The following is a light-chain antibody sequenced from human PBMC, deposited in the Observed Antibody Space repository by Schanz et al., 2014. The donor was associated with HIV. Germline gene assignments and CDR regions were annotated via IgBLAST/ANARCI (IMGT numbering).Light chain of an antibody. J-gene: IGKJ3*01. V-gene: IGKV3D-20*02. CDR3: QQRSTWPLSIT. Sequence: EIVLTQSPGTLSLSPGERATLSCRASQSVSSSYLAWYQQKPGQAPRLLIYGASIRATGIPDRFSGSGSGADFTLTIRGLEPEDFAVYYCQQRSTWPLSITFGPGTKVDIK. CDR1: QSVSSSY. CDR2: GAS.